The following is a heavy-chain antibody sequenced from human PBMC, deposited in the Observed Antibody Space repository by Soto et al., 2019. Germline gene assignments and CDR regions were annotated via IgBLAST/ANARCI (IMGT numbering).Heavy chain of an antibody. CDR1: GFSISTSGYY. J-gene: IGHJ4*02. V-gene: IGHV4-39*01. CDR3: ARQQNMASVIDY. CDR2: LSYSGNT. D-gene: IGHD3-16*02. Sequence: PSETLSLTCPVSGFSISTSGYYWGWIRQPPGKGLEWIGSLSYSGNTYYNPSLRSRVTISGDTSKNQFSLRVSSVTATDTAVYYCARQQNMASVIDYWSPGTLVTVSS.